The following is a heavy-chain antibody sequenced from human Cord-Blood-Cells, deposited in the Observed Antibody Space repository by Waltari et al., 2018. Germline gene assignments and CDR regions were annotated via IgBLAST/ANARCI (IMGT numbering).Heavy chain of an antibody. D-gene: IGHD1-20*01. V-gene: IGHV4-34*01. CDR2: TNHIGST. CDR1: GVSFSGYY. Sequence: QVQLQQGGAGLLKPSETLSLTCAVYGVSFSGYYWSWIRQPPGKGLEWIGETNHIGSTTSNPSLKSLAPISLGTSKNQFSLKLSSVTAADTAVYYCARVGLNWNDFDYWGQGTLVTVSS. J-gene: IGHJ4*02. CDR3: ARVGLNWNDFDY.